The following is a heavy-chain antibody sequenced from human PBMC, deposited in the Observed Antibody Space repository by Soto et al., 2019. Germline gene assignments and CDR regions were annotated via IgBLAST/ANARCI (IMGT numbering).Heavy chain of an antibody. Sequence: GGTLRLSCEGSGFTVSSHGMTWIRQAPGKGPEWVSTITADGGTYYADSVKGRFAMSRDTSESTLYLQMNSLGAEDTAAYYCAPHVSCSGGSCQYDAFAIRGQGTMVTVSS. CDR1: GFTVSSHG. CDR2: ITADGGT. CDR3: APHVSCSGGSCQYDAFAI. D-gene: IGHD2-15*01. J-gene: IGHJ3*02. V-gene: IGHV3-23*01.